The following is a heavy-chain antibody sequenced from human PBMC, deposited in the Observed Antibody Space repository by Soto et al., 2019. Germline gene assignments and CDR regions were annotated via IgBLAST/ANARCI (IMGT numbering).Heavy chain of an antibody. CDR2: IIPIFGTA. V-gene: IGHV1-69*13. Sequence: ASVKVSCKASGGTFSSYAISWVRQAPGQGLEWMGGIIPIFGTANYAQKFQGRVTITADESTSTAYMELSSLRSEDTAVYYCARYLGYCSSTSCYGSAYYYYGMDVWGQGTTVTVSS. J-gene: IGHJ6*02. CDR1: GGTFSSYA. D-gene: IGHD2-2*01. CDR3: ARYLGYCSSTSCYGSAYYYYGMDV.